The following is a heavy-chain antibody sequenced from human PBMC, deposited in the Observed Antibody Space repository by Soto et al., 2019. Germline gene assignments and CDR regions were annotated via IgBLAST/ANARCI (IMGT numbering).Heavy chain of an antibody. V-gene: IGHV1-3*01. D-gene: IGHD3-22*01. J-gene: IGHJ4*02. CDR2: IDAGNGNT. Sequence: ASVKVSCKASGYTFTSYPTHWVRQAPGQRLEWMGWIDAGNGNTKYSQKFRGRVTMTTDTSTSTAYMELRSLRSDDTAVYYCACGYYDSSGYRDFDYWGQGTLVTVSS. CDR3: ACGYYDSSGYRDFDY. CDR1: GYTFTSYP.